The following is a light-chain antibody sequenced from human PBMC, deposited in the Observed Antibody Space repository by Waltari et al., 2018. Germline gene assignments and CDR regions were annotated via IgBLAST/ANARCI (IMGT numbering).Light chain of an antibody. CDR2: RNK. CDR1: SSNIGSTH. CDR3: AAWDDTLSGVV. Sequence: QSVLTQSPSASAAPGQRVTISCSGSSSNIGSTHVYWYQPVPGPSPKLLIYRNKQRPSGVPDRFSGSKSGTSASLAVSGLRSEDEADYYCAAWDDTLSGVVFGGGTKLTVL. V-gene: IGLV1-47*01. J-gene: IGLJ2*01.